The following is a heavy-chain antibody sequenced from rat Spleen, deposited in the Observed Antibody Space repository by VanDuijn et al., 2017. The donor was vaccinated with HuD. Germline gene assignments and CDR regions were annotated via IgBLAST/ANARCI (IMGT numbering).Heavy chain of an antibody. Sequence: EVQLVESDGGLVQPGRSLKLSCAASGFTFSNYYMAWVRQAPTKGLEWVAYITTGGGTSFYRDSVKGRFTISRDHAKSTLYLQMDSLRSEDTATYYCTREIHYYFDYWGQGVMVTVSS. V-gene: IGHV5-27*01. D-gene: IGHD2-1*01. CDR3: TREIHYYFDY. CDR2: ITTGGGTS. J-gene: IGHJ2*01. CDR1: GFTFSNYY.